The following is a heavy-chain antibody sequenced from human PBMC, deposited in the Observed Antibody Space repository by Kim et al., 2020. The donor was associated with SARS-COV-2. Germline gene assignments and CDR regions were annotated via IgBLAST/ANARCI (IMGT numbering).Heavy chain of an antibody. CDR1: GGSFSGYY. CDR2: INHSGST. Sequence: SETLSLTCAVYGGSFSGYYWSWIRQPPGKGLEWIGEINHSGSTNYNPSLTSRVTISVDTSKNQFTLKQSSVTAADTAVYYYARKIRLHSGIYYYYKDVWGKGATGTVSS. J-gene: IGHJ6*03. V-gene: IGHV4-34*01. CDR3: ARKIRLHSGIYYYYKDV. D-gene: IGHD4-17*01.